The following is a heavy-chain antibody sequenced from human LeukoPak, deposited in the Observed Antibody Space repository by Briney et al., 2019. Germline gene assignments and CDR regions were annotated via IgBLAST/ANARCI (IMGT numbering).Heavy chain of an antibody. D-gene: IGHD2-2*01. CDR1: GFTFSGYG. V-gene: IGHV3-23*01. Sequence: GGTLRLSCAASGFTFSGYGMSWVRQAPGKGLKWVSAISGSGGGTYYADSVKGRITISRDNSKNTLYLQMNSLRAEDTAVYYCARGYCSSTSCSSTSDNWFDPWGQGTLVTVSS. J-gene: IGHJ5*02. CDR2: ISGSGGGT. CDR3: ARGYCSSTSCSSTSDNWFDP.